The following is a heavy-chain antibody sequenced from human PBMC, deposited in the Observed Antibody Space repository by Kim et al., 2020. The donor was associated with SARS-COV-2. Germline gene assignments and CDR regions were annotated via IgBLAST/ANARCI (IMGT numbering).Heavy chain of an antibody. CDR1: GYTFTSYA. V-gene: IGHV1-3*01. CDR3: AREVGGSSSCDY. Sequence: ASVKVSCKASGYTFTSYAMHWVRQAPGQRLEWMGWINAGNGNTKYSQKFQGRVTITRDTSASTAYMELSSLRSEDTAVYYCAREVGGSSSCDYWGQGTLVTVSS. J-gene: IGHJ4*02. CDR2: INAGNGNT. D-gene: IGHD6-13*01.